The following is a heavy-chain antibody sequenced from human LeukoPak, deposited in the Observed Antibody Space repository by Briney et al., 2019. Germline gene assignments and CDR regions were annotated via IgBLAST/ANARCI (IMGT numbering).Heavy chain of an antibody. J-gene: IGHJ3*01. CDR3: ARGLPGRDAFDV. CDR1: GGSISSFY. CDR2: VFYSGNT. V-gene: IGHV4-59*13. D-gene: IGHD3-16*01. Sequence: SETLSLTCTVSGGSISSFYWNWIRQPPGKGLEWVGFVFYSGNTNYNPSLGSRVTISEDTSKNQFSLNLNSLTAADTAVYYCARGLPGRDAFDVWGQGTVVTVSS.